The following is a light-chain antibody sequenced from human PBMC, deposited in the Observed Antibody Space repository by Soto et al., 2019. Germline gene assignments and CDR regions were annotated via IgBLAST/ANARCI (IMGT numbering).Light chain of an antibody. CDR3: QSYDSSLSGVV. CDR1: SSDVGGYNH. CDR2: DVT. V-gene: IGLV2-14*03. Sequence: QSALTQPASVSGSPGQSITISCTGTSSDVGGYNHVSWYQQHPGKAPRLMIFDVTDRPSGVSNRFSGSKSGNTASLTISGLQAEDEADYYCQSYDSSLSGVVFGGGTKLTVL. J-gene: IGLJ2*01.